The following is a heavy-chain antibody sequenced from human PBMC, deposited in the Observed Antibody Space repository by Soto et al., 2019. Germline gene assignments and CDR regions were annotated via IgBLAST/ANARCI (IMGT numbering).Heavy chain of an antibody. J-gene: IGHJ5*02. CDR1: GGSMSKFY. D-gene: IGHD4-17*01. Sequence: PSETLSLTCSVSGGSMSKFYWSWIRKTAGKGLEWMGRVYATGTSDYNPSLRSRIAMSVDISKKTFSLRLRSVTAADTGVYYCVRDGSKTLRDCFDPWGQGILVTASS. CDR2: VYATGTS. CDR3: VRDGSKTLRDCFDP. V-gene: IGHV4-4*07.